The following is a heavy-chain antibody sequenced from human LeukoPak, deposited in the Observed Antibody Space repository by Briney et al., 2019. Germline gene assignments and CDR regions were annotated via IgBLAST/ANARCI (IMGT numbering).Heavy chain of an antibody. D-gene: IGHD6-13*01. J-gene: IGHJ4*02. V-gene: IGHV3-23*01. CDR3: AKDVGSSWSYYFDY. Sequence: GGSLRLSCAASGFTFNNYALTWVRQTPGKGLECVSAISGDGVSPYYADSVRGRFTISRDNSKNTLYLQMNSLRAEDTAVYYCAKDVGSSWSYYFDYWGQGTLVTVSS. CDR1: GFTFNNYA. CDR2: ISGDGVSP.